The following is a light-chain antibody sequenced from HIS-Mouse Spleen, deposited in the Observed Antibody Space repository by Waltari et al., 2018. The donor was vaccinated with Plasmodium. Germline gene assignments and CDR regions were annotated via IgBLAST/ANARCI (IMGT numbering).Light chain of an antibody. CDR3: AAWDDSLSGWV. V-gene: IGLV1-47*01. Sequence: QSVLTQPPSASGTPGQRVTISCSGSSSNIGSNYVYWYQQLPGTAPKLLIVRNNRRPSGVPSRFSGSKSGTSASLAISGLRSEDEADYYCAAWDDSLSGWVFGGGTKLTVL. CDR1: SSNIGSNY. J-gene: IGLJ3*02. CDR2: RNN.